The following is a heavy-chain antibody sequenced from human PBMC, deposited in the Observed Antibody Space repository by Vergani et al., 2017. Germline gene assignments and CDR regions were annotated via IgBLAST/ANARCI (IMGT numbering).Heavy chain of an antibody. J-gene: IGHJ4*02. D-gene: IGHD2-21*01. CDR2: IYDSGDT. V-gene: IGHV4-59*01. Sequence: QVQLQESGPGLVKPSETLSLTCSVSGDSMNTYYWTWIRQPPGKGLEWIGYIYDSGDTKYNPSLKSRVTMSLDTSKNQFSLNLYSVTAADTAVYYFARGALWLLRQIDSWVQGTLVTVSS. CDR1: GDSMNTYY. CDR3: ARGALWLLRQIDS.